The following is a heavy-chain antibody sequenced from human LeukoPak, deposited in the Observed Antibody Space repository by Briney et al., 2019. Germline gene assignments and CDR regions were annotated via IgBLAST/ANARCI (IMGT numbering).Heavy chain of an antibody. CDR1: GGTFSSYA. J-gene: IGHJ4*02. CDR3: AADIVVVPAAMGY. CDR2: IIPIFGTA. V-gene: IGHV1-69*13. Sequence: SVKVSCKASGGTFSSYAISWVRQAPGQGLEWMGGIIPIFGTANYAQKFQGRVTITADESTSTAYMELSSLRSEDTAVYYCAADIVVVPAAMGYWGQGTLVTVSS. D-gene: IGHD2-2*01.